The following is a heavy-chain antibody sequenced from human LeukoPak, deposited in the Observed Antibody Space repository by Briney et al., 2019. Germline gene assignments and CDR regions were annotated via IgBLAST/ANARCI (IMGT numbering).Heavy chain of an antibody. Sequence: GGSLRLSCADSGFTFSSYWMSWVRQAPGKGLEWVANIKQDGSEKYYVDSVKGRFTISRDNAKNSLYLQMISLRVEDTAVYYCARDRGWYDYWGQGTLVTVSS. CDR3: ARDRGWYDY. V-gene: IGHV3-7*03. CDR1: GFTFSSYW. D-gene: IGHD6-19*01. J-gene: IGHJ4*02. CDR2: IKQDGSEK.